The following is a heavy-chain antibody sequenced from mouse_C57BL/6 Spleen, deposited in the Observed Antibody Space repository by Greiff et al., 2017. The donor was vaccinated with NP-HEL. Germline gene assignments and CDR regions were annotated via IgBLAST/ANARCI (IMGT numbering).Heavy chain of an antibody. CDR2: IYPSDSET. D-gene: IGHD4-1*01. CDR3: ARRGTGPFAY. CDR1: GYTFTSYW. Sequence: VQLQQPGAGLVRPGSSVKLSCKASGYTFTSYWMDWVKQRPGQGLEWIGNIYPSDSETHYNQKFKDKATLTVDKSSSTAYMQLSSLTSEDSAVYYCARRGTGPFAYWGQGTLVTVSA. V-gene: IGHV1-61*01. J-gene: IGHJ3*01.